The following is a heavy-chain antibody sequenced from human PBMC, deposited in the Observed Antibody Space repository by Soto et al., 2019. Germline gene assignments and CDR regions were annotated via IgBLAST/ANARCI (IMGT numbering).Heavy chain of an antibody. CDR1: GFTFSSYG. Sequence: QVQLVESGGGVVQPGRSLRLSCAASGFTFSSYGMHWVRQAPGKGLEWVAVISYDGSNKYYADSVKGRFTISRDNSKNTRCLQMNSLRAEDTAVYYCAKDGLGAPFDYWGQGTLVTVSS. J-gene: IGHJ4*02. CDR3: AKDGLGAPFDY. V-gene: IGHV3-30*18. D-gene: IGHD3-10*01. CDR2: ISYDGSNK.